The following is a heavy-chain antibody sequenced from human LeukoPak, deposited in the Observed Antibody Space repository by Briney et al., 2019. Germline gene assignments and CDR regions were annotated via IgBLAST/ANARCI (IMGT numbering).Heavy chain of an antibody. Sequence: GSLRLSCAASAFTFSSYAMSWVRQPPGKGLEWIGEINHSGSTKYNPSLKSRVTISVDTSKNQFSLELSSVTAADTAVYYCARGVARHWYFDLWGRGTPVTVSS. J-gene: IGHJ2*01. CDR2: INHSGST. V-gene: IGHV4-34*01. CDR3: ARGVARHWYFDL. CDR1: AFTFSSYA.